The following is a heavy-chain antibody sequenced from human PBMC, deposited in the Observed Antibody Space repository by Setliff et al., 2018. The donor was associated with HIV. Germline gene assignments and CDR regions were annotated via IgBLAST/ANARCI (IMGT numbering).Heavy chain of an antibody. V-gene: IGHV1-69*11. D-gene: IGHD3-10*01. CDR1: GHTPRHYG. CDR2: LIPVLGEP. Sequence: GASVKVSCKASGHTPRHYGINWVRQAPGQGLEWVGSLIPVLGEPHYAPRFQGRVTITADDSTNTAYMELTNLRSDDTATYYCARGVLYGLSEYWGTGSLVTVLL. J-gene: IGHJ4*02. CDR3: ARGVLYGLSEY.